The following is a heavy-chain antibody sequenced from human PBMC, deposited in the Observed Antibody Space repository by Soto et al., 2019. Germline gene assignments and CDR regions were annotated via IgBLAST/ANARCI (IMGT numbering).Heavy chain of an antibody. CDR3: AREIYYYGSGSYYETPQTFDY. Sequence: SVKASCKSSGYTFKSYYMHWVRQAPEQGLERMGIINPSGGSTSYAQKFQGRVTMTRDTSTSTVYMELSSLRSEDTAVYYCAREIYYYGSGSYYETPQTFDYWGQGTLVTVSS. D-gene: IGHD3-10*01. V-gene: IGHV1-46*02. J-gene: IGHJ4*02. CDR1: GYTFKSYY. CDR2: INPSGGST.